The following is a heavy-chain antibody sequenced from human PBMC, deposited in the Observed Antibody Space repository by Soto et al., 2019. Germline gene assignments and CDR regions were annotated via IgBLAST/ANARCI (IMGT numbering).Heavy chain of an antibody. CDR3: ARGSNSGTPDAFDI. V-gene: IGHV4-31*03. D-gene: IGHD6-13*01. Sequence: QVQLQESGPGLVKPSQTLSLTCTVSGGSISSGGYYWSWIRQHPGKGLEWIGYIYYSGSTYYNPSLKGRVTISVDTSKNQFSLKLSSVTAADTAVYYCARGSNSGTPDAFDIWGQGTMVTVSS. CDR1: GGSISSGGYY. CDR2: IYYSGST. J-gene: IGHJ3*02.